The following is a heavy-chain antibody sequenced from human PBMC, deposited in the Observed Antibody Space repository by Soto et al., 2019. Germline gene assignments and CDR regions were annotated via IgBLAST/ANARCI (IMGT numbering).Heavy chain of an antibody. CDR2: ISAYNGDT. CDR1: GYTFASYG. CDR3: ARDSPNYDDSSGRVY. J-gene: IGHJ4*02. D-gene: IGHD3-22*01. Sequence: ASVKVSCKASGYTFASYGVSWVRQAPGQGLEWMGWISAYNGDTKYPQKLQGRVTMTTDTSTSTAYMELRSLRSDDAAVYYCARDSPNYDDSSGRVYWGQGTLVTASS. V-gene: IGHV1-18*01.